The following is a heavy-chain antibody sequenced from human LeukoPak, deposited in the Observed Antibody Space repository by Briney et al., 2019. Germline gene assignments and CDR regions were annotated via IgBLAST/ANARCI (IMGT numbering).Heavy chain of an antibody. D-gene: IGHD1-7*01. J-gene: IGHJ4*02. CDR2: INPNSGGT. CDR3: ARDSGITGTTRE. V-gene: IGHV1-2*02. Sequence: ASVKVSCKASGYTFTGYYMHWVRQAPGQGLEWMGWINPNSGGTNYAQKFQGRVTMTRDTSISTAYMELSRLRSDDTAVYYCARDSGITGTTREWGQGTLVTVSS. CDR1: GYTFTGYY.